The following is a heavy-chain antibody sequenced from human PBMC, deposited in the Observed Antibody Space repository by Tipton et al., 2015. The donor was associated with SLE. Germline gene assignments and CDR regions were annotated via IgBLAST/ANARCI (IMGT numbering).Heavy chain of an antibody. V-gene: IGHV3-74*01. Sequence: SLRLSCAASGFTFTRYWMHWVRQAPGKGLVWVSRVNVDESSTSYADSVKGRFTISRDNAKNTLFLQMSSLRAEDTAVYYCARVSVAGRQAFDFWGQGTMVTVSS. CDR2: VNVDESST. D-gene: IGHD6-6*01. J-gene: IGHJ3*01. CDR1: GFTFTRYW. CDR3: ARVSVAGRQAFDF.